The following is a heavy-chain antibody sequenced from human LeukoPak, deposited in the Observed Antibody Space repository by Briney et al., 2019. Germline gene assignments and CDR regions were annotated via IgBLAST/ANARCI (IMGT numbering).Heavy chain of an antibody. D-gene: IGHD2-2*01. CDR2: INWNGGST. V-gene: IGHV3-20*04. J-gene: IGHJ3*02. CDR3: ARARLGYCSSTSCSDAFDI. CDR1: GFTFDDYG. Sequence: GGSLRLSCAASGFTFDDYGMSWIRQAPGKGLEWVSGINWNGGSTGYADSVKGRFTISRDNAKNSLYLQMNSLRAEDTALYYCARARLGYCSSTSCSDAFDIWGQETMVTVSS.